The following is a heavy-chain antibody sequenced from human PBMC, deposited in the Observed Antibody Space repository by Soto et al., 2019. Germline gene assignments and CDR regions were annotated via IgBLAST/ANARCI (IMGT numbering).Heavy chain of an antibody. D-gene: IGHD5-18*01. CDR1: GGTFSSYT. Sequence: QVQLVQSGAEVKKPGSSVKVSCKAFGGTFSSYTISWVRQAPGQGLEWMGRIIPILGIANYAQKFQGRVTITADNSTSTANMELSSLRSEDTAVYYCASGVRGTAMGFDYWGQGTLVTVSS. CDR3: ASGVRGTAMGFDY. J-gene: IGHJ4*02. CDR2: IIPILGIA. V-gene: IGHV1-69*02.